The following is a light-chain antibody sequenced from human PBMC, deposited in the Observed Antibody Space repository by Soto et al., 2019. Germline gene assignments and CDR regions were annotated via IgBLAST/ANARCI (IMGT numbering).Light chain of an antibody. CDR3: QHYNSYSEA. V-gene: IGKV1-39*01. CDR2: DAS. J-gene: IGKJ1*01. Sequence: DLQMTPSPSSPSASVGDRVTITCRASQTISTYLNWYQQKPGKAPRLLIYDASSLLSGVPSRFSGSGSGTDFTLTISSLQPDDFATYYCQHYNSYSEAFGQGTKVDIK. CDR1: QTISTY.